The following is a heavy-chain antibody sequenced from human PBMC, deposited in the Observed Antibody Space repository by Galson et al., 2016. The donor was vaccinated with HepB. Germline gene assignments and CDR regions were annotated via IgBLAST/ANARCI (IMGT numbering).Heavy chain of an antibody. CDR3: ARFTQEWLDRVYYFDY. D-gene: IGHD6-19*01. CDR2: ISGDGGST. V-gene: IGHV3-23*01. CDR1: GFTFGRYA. J-gene: IGHJ4*02. Sequence: SLRLSCAASGFTFGRYAMSWVRQAPGKGLGWVSAISGDGGSTYYAGSVQGRFTSSRDRSTNTMYLRMNSLRTDDTAVYYCARFTQEWLDRVYYFDYWGQGTLVTVSS.